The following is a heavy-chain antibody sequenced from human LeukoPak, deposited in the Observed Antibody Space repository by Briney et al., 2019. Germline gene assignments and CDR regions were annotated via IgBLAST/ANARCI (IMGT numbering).Heavy chain of an antibody. Sequence: PSETLSLTCTVSGGSISSSDYYWSWIRQPPGKGLEWIGYIYYSGSTYYNPSLKSRVSISVDTSKNQFSLKLSSVTAADTAVYYCARTSGDYAYYFDYWGQGTLVTVSS. J-gene: IGHJ4*02. D-gene: IGHD4-17*01. V-gene: IGHV4-30-4*01. CDR3: ARTSGDYAYYFDY. CDR2: IYYSGST. CDR1: GGSISSSDYY.